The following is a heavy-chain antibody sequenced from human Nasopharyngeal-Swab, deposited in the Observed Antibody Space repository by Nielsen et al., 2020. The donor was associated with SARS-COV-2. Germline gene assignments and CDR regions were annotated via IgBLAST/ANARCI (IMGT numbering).Heavy chain of an antibody. J-gene: IGHJ6*02. CDR1: GFTFNNYN. CDR3: SRDGLDYDFWSAYFMDV. V-gene: IGHV3-21*01. Sequence: GGSLRLSCAASGFTFNNYNFNWVRHAPGKGLEWVSSISSSSSYIYYADSVKGRFTISRDNAKNSLYLQMNSLRAEDTAVYYRSRDGLDYDFWSAYFMDVWGQGTTVTVSS. D-gene: IGHD3-3*01. CDR2: ISSSSSYI.